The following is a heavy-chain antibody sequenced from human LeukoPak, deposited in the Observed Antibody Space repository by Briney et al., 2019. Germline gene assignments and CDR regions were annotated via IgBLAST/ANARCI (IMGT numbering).Heavy chain of an antibody. J-gene: IGHJ4*02. CDR2: ISSSGSTI. CDR3: ARGKYSFDY. Sequence: GGSLRLSCAASGFTFSDSYMSWIRQAPGKGLEYISYISSSGSTIYYADSVTGRFTLSRDNAKNSLSLEMNSLRAEDTAVYYCARGKYSFDYWGQGTLVTVSS. CDR1: GFTFSDSY. V-gene: IGHV3-11*01.